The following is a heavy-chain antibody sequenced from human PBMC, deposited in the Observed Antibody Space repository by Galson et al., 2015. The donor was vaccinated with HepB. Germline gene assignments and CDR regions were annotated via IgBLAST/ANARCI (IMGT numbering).Heavy chain of an antibody. CDR3: ARVADSHYGDHTHIDP. CDR1: GFTFSDYY. J-gene: IGHJ5*02. Sequence: SLRLSCAASGFTFSDYYMSWIRQAPGKGLEWLAYVSSNTIYTNYADSVKGRFTVSRDNVKNSISLQMNRLSVEDTAMYYCARVADSHYGDHTHIDPWGQGALVTVSS. V-gene: IGHV3-11*06. CDR2: VSSNTIYT. D-gene: IGHD4-17*01.